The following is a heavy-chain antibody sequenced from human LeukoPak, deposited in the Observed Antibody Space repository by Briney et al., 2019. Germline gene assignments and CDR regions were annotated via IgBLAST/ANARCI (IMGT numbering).Heavy chain of an antibody. CDR2: TYYRSKWFN. J-gene: IGHJ3*01. CDR3: ARDRIAVTGSRWDAFDV. V-gene: IGHV6-1*01. Sequence: SQTLSLTCAISGDSVSSKSAAWNWIRQSPSRGLEWLGRTYYRSKWFNDYAVSAKSRITFNPDTSKNQFSLQLNSVTPEDTAVYYCARDRIAVTGSRWDAFDVWGQGTMVTVSS. CDR1: GDSVSSKSAA. D-gene: IGHD6-19*01.